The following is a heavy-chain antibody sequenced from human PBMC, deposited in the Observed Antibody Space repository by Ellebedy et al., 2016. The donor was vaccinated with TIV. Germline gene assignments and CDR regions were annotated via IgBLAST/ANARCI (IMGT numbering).Heavy chain of an antibody. V-gene: IGHV4-59*01. CDR3: ARTPTGGAYCGGDCYGFDY. CDR2: IYYSGST. J-gene: IGHJ4*02. D-gene: IGHD2-21*02. Sequence: MPSETLSLTCTVSGGSISSYYWSWIRQPPGKGLEWIGYIYYSGSTNYNPSLKSRVTISVDTSKNQFSLKLSSVTAADTAVYYCARTPTGGAYCGGDCYGFDYWGQGTLVTVSS. CDR1: GGSISSYY.